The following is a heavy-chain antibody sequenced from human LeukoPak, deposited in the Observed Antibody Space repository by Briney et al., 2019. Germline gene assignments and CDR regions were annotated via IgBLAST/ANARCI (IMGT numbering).Heavy chain of an antibody. J-gene: IGHJ4*02. V-gene: IGHV1-2*02. CDR1: GYTFTGYY. CDR3: ARAYYYGSGEFDY. Sequence: ASVKASCKASGYTFTGYYMHWVRQAPGQGLEWMGWINPNSGGTNYAQKFQGRVTMTRDTSISTAYMELSRLRSDDTAVYYCARAYYYGSGEFDYWGEGTLVTVSS. CDR2: INPNSGGT. D-gene: IGHD3-10*01.